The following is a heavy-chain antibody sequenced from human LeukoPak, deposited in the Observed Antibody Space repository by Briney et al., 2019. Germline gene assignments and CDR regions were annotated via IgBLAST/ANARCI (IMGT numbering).Heavy chain of an antibody. CDR3: ARATPGYYDSSGSESYYYYYYYMDV. CDR2: IYYSGST. D-gene: IGHD3-22*01. Sequence: SETLSLTCTVSGGSISSYYWRWIRQPPGKGLEWIGYIYYSGSTNYNPSLKSRVTISVDTSKNQFSLKLSSVTAADTAVYYCARATPGYYDSSGSESYYYYYYYMDVWGKGTTVTVSS. J-gene: IGHJ6*03. CDR1: GGSISSYY. V-gene: IGHV4-59*01.